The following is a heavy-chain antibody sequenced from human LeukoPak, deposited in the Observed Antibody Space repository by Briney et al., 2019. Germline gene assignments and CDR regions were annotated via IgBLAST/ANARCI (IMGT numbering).Heavy chain of an antibody. J-gene: IGHJ4*02. CDR3: AKTNAQGSSGWRYYFDY. D-gene: IGHD6-19*01. CDR1: GFTFTSYA. V-gene: IGHV3-23*01. Sequence: GGSLRLSCAVSGFTFTSYAMTWVRQAPGKGLEWVSDISGSGHSTNYADAVKGRSTISRNNSKNTLYLQLNSLRAENTAVYYCAKTNAQGSSGWRYYFDYWGQGTLVNVPS. CDR2: ISGSGHST.